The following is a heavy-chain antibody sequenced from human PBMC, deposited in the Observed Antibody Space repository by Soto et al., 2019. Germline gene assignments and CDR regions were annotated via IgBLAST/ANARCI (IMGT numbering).Heavy chain of an antibody. CDR3: AREVLSRRKFITGKFFDY. V-gene: IGHV1-2*02. J-gene: IGHJ4*02. CDR2: INPKSGGT. Sequence: AAVKVSCKTSGYSFTGYSVHWVRQAPGHGPEWMGWINPKSGGTKYAQKFQGRVTMTRDTSTSTVFMELSRVTSDDTAVYYCAREVLSRRKFITGKFFDYWGQGTLVTVSS. CDR1: GYSFTGYS. D-gene: IGHD1-20*01.